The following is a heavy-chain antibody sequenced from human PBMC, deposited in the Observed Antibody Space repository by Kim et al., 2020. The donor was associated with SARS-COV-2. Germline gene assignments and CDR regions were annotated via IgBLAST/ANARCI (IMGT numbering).Heavy chain of an antibody. CDR2: TYYRSKWYN. J-gene: IGHJ6*02. Sequence: SQTLSLTCAISGDSVSSNSAAWNWIRQSPSRGLEWLGRTYYRSKWYNDYAVSVKSRITINPDTSKNQFSLQLNSVTPEDTAVYYCARDPRTGIAVAGAMMDVWGQGTTVTVSS. CDR1: GDSVSSNSAA. V-gene: IGHV6-1*01. CDR3: ARDPRTGIAVAGAMMDV. D-gene: IGHD6-19*01.